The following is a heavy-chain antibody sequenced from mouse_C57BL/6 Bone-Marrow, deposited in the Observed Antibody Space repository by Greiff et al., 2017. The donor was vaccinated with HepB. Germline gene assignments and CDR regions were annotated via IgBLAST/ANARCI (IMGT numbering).Heavy chain of an antibody. D-gene: IGHD4-1*01. CDR2: INPGSGGT. CDR1: GYAFTNYL. Sequence: QVQLKQSGAELVRPGTSVKVSCKASGYAFTNYLIEWVKQRPGQGLEWIGVINPGSGGTNYNEKFKGKATLTADKSSSTAYMQLSSLTSEDSAVYFCARPSNWDKYFDVWGTGTTVTVSS. V-gene: IGHV1-54*01. J-gene: IGHJ1*03. CDR3: ARPSNWDKYFDV.